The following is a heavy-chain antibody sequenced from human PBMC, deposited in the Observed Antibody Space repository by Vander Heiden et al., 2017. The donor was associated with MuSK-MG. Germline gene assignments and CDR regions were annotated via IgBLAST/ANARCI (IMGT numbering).Heavy chain of an antibody. CDR2: ISSNGGST. J-gene: IGHJ4*02. Sequence: EVQLVASGGGLVQPGGSLRLSCAASGFTFSSYALYWVRQAPGKGLEYVSAISSNGGSTYYANSVKGRVTISRDNSKNTLYLQMGSLRAEDMAVYYCARGFYDSSGYYYVGVPDYWGQGTLVTVSS. D-gene: IGHD3-22*01. CDR1: GFTFSSYA. CDR3: ARGFYDSSGYYYVGVPDY. V-gene: IGHV3-64*01.